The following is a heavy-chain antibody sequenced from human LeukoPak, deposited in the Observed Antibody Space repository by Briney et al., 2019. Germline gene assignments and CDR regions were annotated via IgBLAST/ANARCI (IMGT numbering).Heavy chain of an antibody. J-gene: IGHJ4*02. CDR1: GFTFSSYA. Sequence: GGSLRLSCAASGFTFSSYAMHWVRQAPGKGLEWVSFISYDGSNKYYADSVKGRFTISRDNSKNTLYLQMNSLRAEDTAVYYCARGRGIVVAAIQSYFDYWGQGTLVTVSS. V-gene: IGHV3-30-3*01. CDR3: ARGRGIVVAAIQSYFDY. CDR2: ISYDGSNK. D-gene: IGHD2-15*01.